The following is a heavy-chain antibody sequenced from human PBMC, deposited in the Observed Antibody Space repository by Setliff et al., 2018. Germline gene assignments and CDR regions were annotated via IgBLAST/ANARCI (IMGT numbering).Heavy chain of an antibody. V-gene: IGHV3-21*01. CDR1: GFTFSSYS. CDR2: ISSSSSYI. CDR3: ARDWATRAFDI. J-gene: IGHJ3*02. D-gene: IGHD5-12*01. Sequence: SCAASGFTFSSYSMNWVRQAPGKGLEWVSSISSSSSYIYYADSVKGRFTISRDNAKNSLYLQMNSLRAEDTAVYYCARDWATRAFDIWGQGTMVTVSS.